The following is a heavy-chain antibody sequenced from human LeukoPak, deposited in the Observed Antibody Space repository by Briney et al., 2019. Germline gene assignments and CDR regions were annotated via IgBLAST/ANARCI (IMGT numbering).Heavy chain of an antibody. CDR2: IYYSGNT. V-gene: IGHV4-39*07. CDR1: GGSISSSSYY. J-gene: IGHJ4*02. CDR3: ARGWTSEGEFDY. D-gene: IGHD1-1*01. Sequence: ASETLSLTCTVSGGSISSSSYYWVWIRQPPGKGLEWIGSIYYSGNTYYNPSLKSRVTISVDTSKNQFSLKLSSVTAADTAVYYCARGWTSEGEFDYWGQGTLVTVSS.